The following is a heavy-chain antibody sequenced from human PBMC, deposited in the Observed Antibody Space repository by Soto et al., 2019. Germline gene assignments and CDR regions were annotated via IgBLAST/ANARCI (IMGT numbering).Heavy chain of an antibody. D-gene: IGHD3-3*01. J-gene: IGHJ2*01. V-gene: IGHV4-59*08. CDR1: GESITGYF. CDR3: ARPRDVAERGVRGHGWYFDV. CDR2: IYYAAIS. Sequence: QVRLQESGPGLVQPSETLSLTCSVSGESITGYFWSWIRQPPGKALEWIGHIYYAAISKYNPSLESLVTMSVDTTKNESSLSLTCVTPAPTAVYYCARPRDVAERGVRGHGWYFDVWGRGALVIVSS.